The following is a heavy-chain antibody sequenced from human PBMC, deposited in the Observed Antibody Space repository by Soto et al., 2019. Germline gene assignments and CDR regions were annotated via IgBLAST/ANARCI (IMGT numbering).Heavy chain of an antibody. D-gene: IGHD6-19*01. CDR1: GYTFTSYA. CDR2: INAGNGNT. V-gene: IGHV1-3*01. CDR3: ARGKQWLDYYGMDV. J-gene: IGHJ6*02. Sequence: ASVKVSCKASGYTFTSYATHWVRQAPGQRLEWMGWINAGNGNTKYSQKFQGRVTITRDTSASTAYMELSSLRSEDTAVYYCARGKQWLDYYGMDVWRQGTTVTVSS.